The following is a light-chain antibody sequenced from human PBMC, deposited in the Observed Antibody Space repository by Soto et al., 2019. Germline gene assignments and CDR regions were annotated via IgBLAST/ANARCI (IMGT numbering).Light chain of an antibody. CDR1: QGISSW. J-gene: IGKJ1*01. CDR2: AAS. Sequence: DMQRSQYQNTVAASVGDRVTITCRASQGISSWLAWYQQKPGKAPKLLIYAASSLQSGVPSRFSGSGSGTEFTLTIISLQPEDFATYYCQQSYRFPKTFGRGTKVDIK. V-gene: IGKV1-12*01. CDR3: QQSYRFPKT.